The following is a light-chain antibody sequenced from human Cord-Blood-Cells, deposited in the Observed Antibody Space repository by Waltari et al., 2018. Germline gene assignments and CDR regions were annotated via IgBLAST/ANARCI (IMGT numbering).Light chain of an antibody. CDR1: QSVSSSY. Sequence: IVLQQSPGTLSLSPGERATLSCRASQSVSSSYLAWNQQKPGQAPRLLIYGASSRATGIPDRFSGSGSGTDFTLTISRLEPEDFAVYYCQQYGSSPYTFGQGTKLEIK. V-gene: IGKV3-20*01. CDR2: GAS. CDR3: QQYGSSPYT. J-gene: IGKJ2*01.